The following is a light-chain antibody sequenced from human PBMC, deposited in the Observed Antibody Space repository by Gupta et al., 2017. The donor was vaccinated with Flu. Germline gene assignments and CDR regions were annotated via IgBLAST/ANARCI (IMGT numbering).Light chain of an antibody. CDR2: GAS. CDR1: QSVRSRF. V-gene: IGKV3-20*01. J-gene: IGKJ4*01. CDR3: QQDGYSHLT. Sequence: EVVLTQSPGTLSLSPGERATLSCRASQSVRSRFLAWYQQKPGQAPRLLIYGASSTATGIPDRFRGSGSGTEFTLTISRLEPEDFAVYYCQQDGYSHLTFGGGTKVEIK.